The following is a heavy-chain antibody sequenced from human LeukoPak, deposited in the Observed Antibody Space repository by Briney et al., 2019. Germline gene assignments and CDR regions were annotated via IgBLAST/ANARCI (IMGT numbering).Heavy chain of an antibody. V-gene: IGHV3-66*02. J-gene: IGHJ4*02. CDR2: IYSGGST. Sequence: TGGSLRLSCAASGFTLSSNYMSWVRQAPGKGLECVSVIYSGGSTYYADSVKGRFTISRDNSKNTLYLQMNSLRAEDTAVYYCARGTPTEYFDYWGQGTLVTVSS. CDR1: GFTLSSNY. D-gene: IGHD1-1*01. CDR3: ARGTPTEYFDY.